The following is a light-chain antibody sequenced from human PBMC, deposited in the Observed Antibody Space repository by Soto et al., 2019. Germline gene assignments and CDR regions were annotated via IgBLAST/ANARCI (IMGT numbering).Light chain of an antibody. CDR1: NIGSKS. CDR2: DDS. CDR3: QVWDSSSDHLVG. J-gene: IGLJ2*01. V-gene: IGLV3-21*02. Sequence: SYELTQPPSVSVAPGQTARVTCGGTNIGSKSGHWYQQKPGHAPVLVVYDDSDRPSEIPERFSGSNSGNTATLTISRGDAGDEADYNCQVWDSSSDHLVGFCGGTTLTVL.